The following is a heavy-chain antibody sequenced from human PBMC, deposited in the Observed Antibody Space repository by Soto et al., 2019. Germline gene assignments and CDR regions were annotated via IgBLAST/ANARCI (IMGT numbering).Heavy chain of an antibody. Sequence: EVQLLESGGGLIQPGGSLRQPCAASGFTFSSYAMNWVRQAPGKGLEWVSAISGSATTTYYADSVKGRFTISRDNSKNILYLQMNSLRAEDTAIYYCAKTRSSGYYYYFDFWGQGTLVTVSS. V-gene: IGHV3-23*01. CDR3: AKTRSSGYYYYFDF. CDR2: ISGSATTT. CDR1: GFTFSSYA. D-gene: IGHD3-22*01. J-gene: IGHJ4*02.